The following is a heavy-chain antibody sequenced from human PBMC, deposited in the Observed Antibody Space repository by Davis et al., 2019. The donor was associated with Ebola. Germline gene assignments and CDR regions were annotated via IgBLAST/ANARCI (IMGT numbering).Heavy chain of an antibody. J-gene: IGHJ4*02. Sequence: GESLKISCKGSGYSFTSYWIAWVRQMPGKGPEWMGIIYSGDSDTRYSPSFRGQVTISADKSFSTAYLQWGGLNASDTAMYYCARMGKSYYDSLWDYWGQGTLVTVSS. CDR3: ARMGKSYYDSLWDY. CDR2: IYSGDSDT. CDR1: GYSFTSYW. D-gene: IGHD3-10*01. V-gene: IGHV5-51*01.